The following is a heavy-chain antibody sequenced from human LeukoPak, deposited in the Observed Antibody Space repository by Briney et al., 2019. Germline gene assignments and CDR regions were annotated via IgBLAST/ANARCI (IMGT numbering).Heavy chain of an antibody. CDR2: IYPGDSDT. V-gene: IGHV5-51*01. D-gene: IGHD4-11*01. J-gene: IGHJ4*02. CDR1: GYSFTNYW. Sequence: GEPLKISCKGSGYSFTNYWIGWVRQMSGKGLEWMGIIYPGDSDTRYSPSFQGQVTISADKSINTAYLHWSSLKASDTAMYYCAKAHDYSNSVDYWGQGTLVTVSS. CDR3: AKAHDYSNSVDY.